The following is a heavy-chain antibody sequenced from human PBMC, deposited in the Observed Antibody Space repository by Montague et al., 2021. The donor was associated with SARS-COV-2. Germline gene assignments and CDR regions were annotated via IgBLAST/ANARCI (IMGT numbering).Heavy chain of an antibody. CDR1: GGSISSSSYY. Sequence: SETLSLTCTVSGGSISSSSYYWGWLRQPPWQGLAWIGSICYSAITYYNPSLKSRFTISVDKSKNQFPLKLSSVTATDTAVYYCARQVTGRYFDWILYGMDVWGQGTTVTVSS. V-gene: IGHV4-39*01. CDR2: ICYSAIT. J-gene: IGHJ6*02. CDR3: ARQVTGRYFDWILYGMDV. D-gene: IGHD3-9*01.